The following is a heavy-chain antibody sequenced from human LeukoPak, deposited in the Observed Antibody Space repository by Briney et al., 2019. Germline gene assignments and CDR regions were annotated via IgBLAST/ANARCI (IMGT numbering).Heavy chain of an antibody. CDR2: ISSGSSYI. Sequence: PGGSLRLSYAASGFTFSSYSMNWVRQAPGKGLEWVSSISSGSSYIYYADSLKGRFTISRDNAKNSLYLQMNSLRAEDTAVYYCAPTITVYYFDYWGQGTLVTVSS. J-gene: IGHJ4*02. CDR3: APTITVYYFDY. CDR1: GFTFSSYS. V-gene: IGHV3-21*01. D-gene: IGHD1-20*01.